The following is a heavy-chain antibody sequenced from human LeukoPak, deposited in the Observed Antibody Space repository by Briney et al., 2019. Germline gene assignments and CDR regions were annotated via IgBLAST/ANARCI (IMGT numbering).Heavy chain of an antibody. CDR1: GFPFRSYG. CDR2: IWSDGSNK. J-gene: IGHJ4*02. V-gene: IGHV3-33*01. Sequence: PGGSLRLSCAASGFPFRSYGMHWVRQAPGKGLEWVTIIWSDGSNKYYADSVKGRFTISRDNSMNTLYLQMNSLRAEDTAIYYCARDWGTTGTTGWLFDHWGQGIMVTVSS. CDR3: ARDWGTTGTTGWLFDH. D-gene: IGHD1-1*01.